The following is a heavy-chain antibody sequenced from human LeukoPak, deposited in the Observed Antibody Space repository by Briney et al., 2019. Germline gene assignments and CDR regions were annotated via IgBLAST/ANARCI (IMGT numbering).Heavy chain of an antibody. CDR3: ARDRVVVAVSYYYYYGMDV. J-gene: IGHJ6*02. CDR1: GFTFSDYY. D-gene: IGHD2-15*01. V-gene: IGHV3-11*01. CDR2: ISSSGSTI. Sequence: GGSLRLSCAASGFTFSDYYMSWIRQAPGKGLEWVSYISSSGSTIYYADSVKGRFTISRDNAKNSLYLQMNSLRAEDTAVYYCARDRVVVAVSYYYYYGMDVWGQGTTVTVSS.